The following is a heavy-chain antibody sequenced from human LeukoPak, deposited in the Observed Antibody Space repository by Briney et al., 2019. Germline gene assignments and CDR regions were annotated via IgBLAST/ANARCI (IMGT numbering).Heavy chain of an antibody. V-gene: IGHV5-51*01. CDR1: GYRFTSYW. Sequence: GESLQISCKGSGYRFTSYWIGWVRQMHGKGLEWMGIIYPGDSDTRYSPSFQGQVTISADKSISTAYLQWSSLKASDTAMYYCARHRVESLDVWGQGTTVTVSS. J-gene: IGHJ6*02. CDR2: IYPGDSDT. CDR3: ARHRVESLDV.